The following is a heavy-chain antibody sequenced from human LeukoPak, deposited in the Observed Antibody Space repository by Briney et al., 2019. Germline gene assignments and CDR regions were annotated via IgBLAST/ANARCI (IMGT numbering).Heavy chain of an antibody. CDR3: GSLQQIRGLNDFDY. CDR1: SGSFGDYH. Sequence: SETLSLTCALYSGSFGDYHGSWIRQPPGKGLEWIGEINQRGVTTYNSFLKSRVILSVDTSKKQFSLKLTSVTAADTAVYYCGSLQQIRGLNDFDYWGQGALVTVSS. J-gene: IGHJ4*02. D-gene: IGHD3-10*01. V-gene: IGHV4-34*01. CDR2: INQRGVT.